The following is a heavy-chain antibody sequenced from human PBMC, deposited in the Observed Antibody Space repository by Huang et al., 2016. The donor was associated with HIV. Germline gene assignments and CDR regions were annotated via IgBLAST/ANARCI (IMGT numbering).Heavy chain of an antibody. D-gene: IGHD6-6*01. CDR3: ARDWSFGSSTSPAD. CDR2: INPKRGGT. Sequence: QVQLVQSGAEVTNPGASVRVSCKASGYTFTDSNLHGVRQAPGQGLEGRGWINPKRGGTIYAQRFQGRITMTRDTTISTVHMDLRRIQSDDTAVYFCARDWSFGSSTSPADWGQGTLVTVSS. J-gene: IGHJ4*02. V-gene: IGHV1-2*02. CDR1: GYTFTDSN.